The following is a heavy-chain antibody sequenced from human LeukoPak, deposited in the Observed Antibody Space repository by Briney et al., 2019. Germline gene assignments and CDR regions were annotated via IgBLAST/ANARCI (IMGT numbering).Heavy chain of an antibody. V-gene: IGHV4-59*12. Sequence: SETLSLTCTLSGGSISNDYWSWIRQPPGKGLEWIGFIYYSGSTTYSPSLKSRVTISIDRSKNQFSLKLSSVTAADTAVYYCASDYDDYNYWGQGTLVTVSS. D-gene: IGHD4-17*01. CDR3: ASDYDDYNY. J-gene: IGHJ4*02. CDR2: IYYSGST. CDR1: GGSISNDY.